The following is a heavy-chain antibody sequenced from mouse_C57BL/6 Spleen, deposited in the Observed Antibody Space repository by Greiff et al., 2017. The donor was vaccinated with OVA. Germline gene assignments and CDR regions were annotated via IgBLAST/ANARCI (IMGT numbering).Heavy chain of an antibody. CDR3: ARSGDYDGYYAMDY. J-gene: IGHJ4*01. D-gene: IGHD2-4*01. CDR1: GYAFSSYW. V-gene: IGHV1-80*01. Sequence: VQLQQSGAELVKPGASVKISCKASGYAFSSYWMNWVKQRPGKGLEWIGQIYPGDGDTNYNGKFKGKATLTADKSSSTAYMQLSGLTSEDSAVYFCARSGDYDGYYAMDYWGQGTSVTVSS. CDR2: IYPGDGDT.